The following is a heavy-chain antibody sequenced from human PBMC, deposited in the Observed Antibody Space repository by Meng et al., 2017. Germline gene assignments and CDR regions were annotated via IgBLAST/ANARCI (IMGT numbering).Heavy chain of an antibody. CDR3: ARDLSTAATYYFDY. V-gene: IGHV4-39*07. Sequence: SETLSLTCTVSGGSISSSSYYWGWIRQPPGKGLEWIGSIYYSGSTYYNPSLKSRVTISVDTSKNQFSLKLSSVTAADTAVYYCARDLSTAATYYFDYWGQGTLVTGSS. J-gene: IGHJ4*02. CDR2: IYYSGST. CDR1: GGSISSSSYY. D-gene: IGHD2-15*01.